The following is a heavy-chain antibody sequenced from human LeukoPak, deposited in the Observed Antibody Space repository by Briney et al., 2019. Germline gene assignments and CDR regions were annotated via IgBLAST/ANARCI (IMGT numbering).Heavy chain of an antibody. J-gene: IGHJ4*02. CDR2: INPNSGGT. CDR3: PRATGDYSFD. Sequence: SVKVSCKASGYTFTGYYMHCVRQAPGQGLEWMGWINPNSGGTNYAQNFQGRVTMTKNPPISTAPMELSRLRSDATAVFSVPRATGDYSFDWGQGNLVTVSS. V-gene: IGHV1-2*02. CDR1: GYTFTGYY. D-gene: IGHD4-17*01.